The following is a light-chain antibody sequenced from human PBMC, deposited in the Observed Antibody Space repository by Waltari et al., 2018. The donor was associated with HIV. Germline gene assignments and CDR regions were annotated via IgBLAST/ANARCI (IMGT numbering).Light chain of an antibody. CDR2: AAS. J-gene: IGKJ4*01. CDR1: HDISTW. Sequence: DIQMTQSPSSLSASVGDRVTITCRASHDISTWLAWYQQKPEKAPKSLIYAASNLQGGVPSRFSGSGSGTDFTLTISSLQPEDFATYYCQQYNAYPLTFGGGTKVEIK. V-gene: IGKV1D-16*01. CDR3: QQYNAYPLT.